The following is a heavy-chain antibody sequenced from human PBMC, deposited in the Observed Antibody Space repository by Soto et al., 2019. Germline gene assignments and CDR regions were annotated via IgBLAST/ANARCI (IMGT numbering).Heavy chain of an antibody. CDR1: EFSFSKYG. J-gene: IGHJ6*02. CDR2: ISHDGREK. V-gene: IGHV3-30*18. D-gene: IGHD6-19*01. CDR3: AKGYEVSPPVASGCYSNYFYGVDV. Sequence: GGSLRLSCGASEFSFSKYGRHRVRQAPGEGLEWLSLISHDGREKWYEESVKGRFTISRDNSKNTLYRQSNSLRGDDTAVYYCAKGYEVSPPVASGCYSNYFYGVDVWGPGTTVTVSS.